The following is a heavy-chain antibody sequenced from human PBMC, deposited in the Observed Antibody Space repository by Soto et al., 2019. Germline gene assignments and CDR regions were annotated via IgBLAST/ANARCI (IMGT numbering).Heavy chain of an antibody. CDR2: IIPIFGTA. Sequence: QVQLVQSGAEVKKPGSSVKVSCKASGGTFSSYAISWVRQAPGQGLEWMGGIIPIFGTANYAQKFQGRVTITADESTSTAYMELSSLRSEDTAVYYCAGTRGYRYGPPQDSWFGPWGQGTLVTVSS. J-gene: IGHJ5*02. CDR3: AGTRGYRYGPPQDSWFGP. D-gene: IGHD5-18*01. CDR1: GGTFSSYA. V-gene: IGHV1-69*12.